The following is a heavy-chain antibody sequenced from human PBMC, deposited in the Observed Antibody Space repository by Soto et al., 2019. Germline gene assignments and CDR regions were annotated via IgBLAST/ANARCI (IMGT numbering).Heavy chain of an antibody. CDR2: IYTSGST. Sequence: QVQLQESGPGLVKPSETLSLTCTVSGGSISSYYWSWIRQPAGKGLEWIGRIYTSGSTNYNPSLKIRVTMSLDTSKNQFSLKLSSVTAADTAVYYCATGPTDGYNYYFDYWGQGTLVTASS. CDR3: ATGPTDGYNYYFDY. J-gene: IGHJ4*02. CDR1: GGSISSYY. V-gene: IGHV4-4*07. D-gene: IGHD5-12*01.